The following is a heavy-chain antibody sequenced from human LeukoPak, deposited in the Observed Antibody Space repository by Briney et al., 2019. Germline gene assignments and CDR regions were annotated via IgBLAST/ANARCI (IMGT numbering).Heavy chain of an antibody. Sequence: PSETLSLTCTVSGGSISSSSYYWGWIRQPPGKGLEWIGSIYYSGSTYYNPSLKSRVTISVDTSKNQFSLKLTSVTAADTAVYYCARVPPYCSTTTCYAPFDYWGQGTLVTVSS. V-gene: IGHV4-39*07. CDR2: IYYSGST. CDR1: GGSISSSSYY. CDR3: ARVPPYCSTTTCYAPFDY. D-gene: IGHD2-2*01. J-gene: IGHJ4*02.